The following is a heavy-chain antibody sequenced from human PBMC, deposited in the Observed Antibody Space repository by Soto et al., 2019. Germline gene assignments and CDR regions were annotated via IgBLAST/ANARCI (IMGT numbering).Heavy chain of an antibody. CDR1: GGSFSGYY. Sequence: PSETLSLTCAVYGGSFSGYYWSWIRQPPGKGLEWIGEINHSGGTNYNPSLKSRVTISVDTSKNQFSLKLSSVTAADTAVYYCARGWYCSSTSCYHYYYGMDVWGQGTTVTVSS. J-gene: IGHJ6*02. CDR3: ARGWYCSSTSCYHYYYGMDV. V-gene: IGHV4-34*01. D-gene: IGHD2-2*01. CDR2: INHSGGT.